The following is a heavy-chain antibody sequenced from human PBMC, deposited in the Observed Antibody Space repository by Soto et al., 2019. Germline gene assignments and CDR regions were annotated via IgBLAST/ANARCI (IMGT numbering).Heavy chain of an antibody. CDR3: AREHIRYCDGDCYSSVDY. Sequence: GGSLRLSCAASGFTFSSYAMHWVRQAPGKGLEWVAVISYDGSNKYYADSVKGRFTISRDNSKNTLYLQMNSLRAEDTAVYYCAREHIRYCDGDCYSSVDYWGQGTLVTVSS. CDR2: ISYDGSNK. V-gene: IGHV3-30*04. D-gene: IGHD2-21*02. J-gene: IGHJ4*02. CDR1: GFTFSSYA.